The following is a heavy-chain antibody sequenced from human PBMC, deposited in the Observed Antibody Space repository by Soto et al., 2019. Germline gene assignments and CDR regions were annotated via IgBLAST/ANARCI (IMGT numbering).Heavy chain of an antibody. CDR1: GFTFSSYA. D-gene: IGHD3-22*01. J-gene: IGHJ3*02. Sequence: GGSLRLSCAASGFTFSSYAMHWVRQAPGKGLEWVAVISYDGSNNYYADSVKGRFTISRDNSKNTLYLQMNSLRAEDTAVYYCARDHGDSLAAFDIWGQGTMVTVSS. CDR2: ISYDGSNN. V-gene: IGHV3-30-3*01. CDR3: ARDHGDSLAAFDI.